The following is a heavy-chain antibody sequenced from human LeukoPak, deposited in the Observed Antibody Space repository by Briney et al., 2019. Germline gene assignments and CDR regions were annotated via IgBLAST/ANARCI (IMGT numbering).Heavy chain of an antibody. Sequence: SETLSLTCTVSGGSISSSSYYWGWIRQPPGKGLEWIGSIYYSGSTYYNPSLKSRVTISVDTSKNQFSLKLSSVTAADTAVYYCARNDGSGSYYMELYGMDVWGQGTTVTVSS. V-gene: IGHV4-39*01. CDR2: IYYSGST. CDR1: GGSISSSSYY. J-gene: IGHJ6*02. CDR3: ARNDGSGSYYMELYGMDV. D-gene: IGHD3-10*01.